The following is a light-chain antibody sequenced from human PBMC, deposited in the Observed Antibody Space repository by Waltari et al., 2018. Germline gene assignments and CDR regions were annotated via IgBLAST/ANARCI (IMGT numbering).Light chain of an antibody. Sequence: DIQLTQSPSSLSASVGDRVTITCRASQGISRYVNWYQQKPGKAPKFLMYAVSTLESGVPSRFSGSGSGTDFTLTISSLQPEDFATYHCQQSYTYPDTFGQGTKVEIK. V-gene: IGKV1-9*01. CDR3: QQSYTYPDT. CDR2: AVS. J-gene: IGKJ2*01. CDR1: QGISRY.